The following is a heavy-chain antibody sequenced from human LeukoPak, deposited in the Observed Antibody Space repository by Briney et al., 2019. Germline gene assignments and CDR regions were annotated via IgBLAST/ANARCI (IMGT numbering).Heavy chain of an antibody. CDR3: ARQGYYYDSSGHQSGLFDY. J-gene: IGHJ4*02. Sequence: SETLSLTCAVSGYSISSGYYWGWIRQPPGKGLEWIGSIYHSGSTYYNPSLKSRVTISVDTSKNQFSLKLSSVTAADTAVYYCARQGYYYDSSGHQSGLFDYWGQGTPVTVSS. D-gene: IGHD3-22*01. CDR2: IYHSGST. CDR1: GYSISSGYY. V-gene: IGHV4-38-2*01.